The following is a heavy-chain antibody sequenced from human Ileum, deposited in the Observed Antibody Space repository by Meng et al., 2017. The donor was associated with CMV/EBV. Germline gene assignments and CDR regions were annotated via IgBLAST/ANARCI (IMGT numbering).Heavy chain of an antibody. CDR1: GFTFSSYA. V-gene: IGHV3-30*04. Sequence: GESLKISCVASGFTFSSYAMHWVRQAPGKGLEWVAVLSYDGTEKYYGDSVKGRFTISRDNSKNTLYLQMNSLRTEDTAVYYCARVNGGYGSGEPWGQGTLVTVSS. J-gene: IGHJ5*02. D-gene: IGHD3-10*01. CDR3: ARVNGGYGSGEP. CDR2: LSYDGTEK.